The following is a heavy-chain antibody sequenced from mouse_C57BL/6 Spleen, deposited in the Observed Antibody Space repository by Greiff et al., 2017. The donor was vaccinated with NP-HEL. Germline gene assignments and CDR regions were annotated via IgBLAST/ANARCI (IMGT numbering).Heavy chain of an antibody. CDR3: SRALYYGSSYFDY. CDR2: IRLKSDNYAT. Sequence: EVKVEESGGGLVQPGGSMKLSCVASGFTFSNYWMNWVRQSPEKGLEWVAQIRLKSDNYATHYAESVKGRFTISRDDSKSSVYLQMNNLRAEDTGIYYCSRALYYGSSYFDYWGQGTTLTVSS. J-gene: IGHJ2*01. V-gene: IGHV6-3*01. CDR1: GFTFSNYW. D-gene: IGHD1-1*01.